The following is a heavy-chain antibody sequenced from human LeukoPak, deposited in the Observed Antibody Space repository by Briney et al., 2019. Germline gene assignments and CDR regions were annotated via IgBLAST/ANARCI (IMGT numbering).Heavy chain of an antibody. J-gene: IGHJ4*02. CDR3: AKDTWAPSRYFDY. D-gene: IGHD2-2*01. CDR2: ISSGGSNI. V-gene: IGHV3-23*01. CDR1: GFTFSNYA. Sequence: GGSLRLSCAASGFTFSNYAMSWVRQAPGKGLEWVSRISSGGSNIFYAGSVKGRFTISRDNSKNTLYLQMNSLRAEDTAVYYCAKDTWAPSRYFDYWGQGTLVTVSS.